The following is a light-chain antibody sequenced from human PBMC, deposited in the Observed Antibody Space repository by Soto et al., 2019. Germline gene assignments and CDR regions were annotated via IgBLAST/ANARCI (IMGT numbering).Light chain of an antibody. CDR3: TTGDDRLGGGV. CDR1: GSNIRSNY. V-gene: IGLV1-47*01. CDR2: RNY. Sequence: QSVLTQPPSASGTPGQRVTISFSGSGSNIRSNYVYWYQHLPGTAPKLLIYRNYQRPSGVPDRFSGSKSDTSASLDSSGLRSEDEADYYCTTGDDRLGGGVLGGGTKLTVL. J-gene: IGLJ3*02.